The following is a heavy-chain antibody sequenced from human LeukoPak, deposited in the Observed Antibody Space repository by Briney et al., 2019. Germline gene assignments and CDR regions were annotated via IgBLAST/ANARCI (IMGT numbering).Heavy chain of an antibody. J-gene: IGHJ5*02. Sequence: GGSLRLSCAASGFTFSSYSMNWVRQAPGKGLEWVSSISSSSSYIYYADSVKGRFTISRDNAKNSLNLQMNSLRAEDTAVYYCARAGVNYYGSGDNWFDPWGQGTLVTVSS. V-gene: IGHV3-21*01. CDR2: ISSSSSYI. CDR3: ARAGVNYYGSGDNWFDP. CDR1: GFTFSSYS. D-gene: IGHD3-10*01.